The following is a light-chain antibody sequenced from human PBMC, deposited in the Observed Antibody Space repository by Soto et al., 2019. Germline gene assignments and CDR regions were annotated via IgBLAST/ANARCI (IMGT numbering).Light chain of an antibody. CDR3: QQSYSTPLGNT. Sequence: DIQMTQSPSSLSASVGDRVTITCRASQSISSYLNWYQQKPGKAPKLLIYAASSLQSGVPSRFSGSGSGTDFTLTISSLQPEDFATYYCQQSYSTPLGNTFGQGTKLEIK. CDR1: QSISSY. V-gene: IGKV1-39*01. CDR2: AAS. J-gene: IGKJ2*01.